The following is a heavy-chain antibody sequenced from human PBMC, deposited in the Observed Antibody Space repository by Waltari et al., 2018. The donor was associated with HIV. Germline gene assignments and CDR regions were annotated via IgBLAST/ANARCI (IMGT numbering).Heavy chain of an antibody. CDR3: ARVRARYGYRHVDY. D-gene: IGHD5-12*01. J-gene: IGHJ4*02. V-gene: IGHV1-8*01. CDR1: GYTFSTYD. CDR2: MNPNMGNT. Sequence: QVQLVQSGAEVKKPGASVKVSCEASGYTFSTYDINWVRQAAGQGIQWMGWMNPNMGNTGYPQNFQVRLTMTRNTTITTAYMERSSLSSEDTAVYYCARVRARYGYRHVDYWRQGALVTVSS.